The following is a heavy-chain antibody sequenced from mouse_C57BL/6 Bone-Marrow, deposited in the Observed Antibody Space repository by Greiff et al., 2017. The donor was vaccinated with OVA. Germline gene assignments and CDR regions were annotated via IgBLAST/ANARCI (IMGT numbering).Heavy chain of an antibody. V-gene: IGHV1-59*01. CDR3: ASSNWDPFDY. CDR2: IDPSDSYT. CDR1: GYTFTSYW. D-gene: IGHD4-1*01. Sequence: QVQLQQPGAELVRPGTSVKLSCTASGYTFTSYWMHWVKQRPGQGLAWIGVIDPSDSYTNYNQKFKGKATLTVDTSSSTAYMQRSSLTSEDSAVYYCASSNWDPFDYWGQGTTLTVSS. J-gene: IGHJ2*01.